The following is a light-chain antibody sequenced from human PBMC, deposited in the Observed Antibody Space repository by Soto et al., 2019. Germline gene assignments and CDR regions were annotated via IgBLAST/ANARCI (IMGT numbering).Light chain of an antibody. CDR1: SSNIGSNS. V-gene: IGLV1-44*01. CDR2: TNN. Sequence: QSVLTQPPSASGTPGQRVTISCSGSSSNIGSNSVNWYQHLPGTAPRLLIFTNNRRHSGVPDRFSGSKSGTSASLAISGLQSEDEADYYCAAWDDSLNVVFGGGTKLTVL. J-gene: IGLJ2*01. CDR3: AAWDDSLNVV.